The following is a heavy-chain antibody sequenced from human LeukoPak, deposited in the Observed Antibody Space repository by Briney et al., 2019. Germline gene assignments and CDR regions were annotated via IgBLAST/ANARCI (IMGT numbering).Heavy chain of an antibody. J-gene: IGHJ4*02. Sequence: GSLRLSCAASGFTFSSYSMNWVRQAPGKGLEWVSSISGSGGTTNYADSVKGRFTISRDNSKNTLYLQMNSLRAEDTAVYYCANPGSPLNVWELLHFYYWGQGTLVTVSS. V-gene: IGHV3-23*01. CDR3: ANPGSPLNVWELLHFYY. CDR1: GFTFSSYS. CDR2: ISGSGGTT. D-gene: IGHD1-26*01.